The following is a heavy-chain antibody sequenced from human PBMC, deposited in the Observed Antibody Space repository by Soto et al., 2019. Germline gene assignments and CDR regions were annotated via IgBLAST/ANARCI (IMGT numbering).Heavy chain of an antibody. CDR2: ISYDGSNK. D-gene: IGHD3-9*01. Sequence: PGGSLRLSCAASGFTFSSYGMHWVRQAPGKGLEWVAVISYDGSNKYYADSVKGRFTISRDNSKNTLYLQMNSLRAEDTAVYYCAKAYYDILTGFTPLFDYWGQGTLVTVSS. J-gene: IGHJ4*02. CDR3: AKAYYDILTGFTPLFDY. V-gene: IGHV3-30*18. CDR1: GFTFSSYG.